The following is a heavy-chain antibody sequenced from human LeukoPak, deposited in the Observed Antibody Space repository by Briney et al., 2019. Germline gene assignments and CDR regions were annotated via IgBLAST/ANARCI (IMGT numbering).Heavy chain of an antibody. V-gene: IGHV1-69*01. J-gene: IGHJ4*02. CDR2: IIPIFGTA. CDR1: GGTFSSYA. CDR3: ASPGSGSYILRY. D-gene: IGHD3-10*01. Sequence: SVKVSCKASGGTFSSYAISWVRQAPGQGLEWMGGIIPIFGTANYAQKFQGRVTITADESTSTAYMELSSLRSEDTAVYYYASPGSGSYILRYWGQGTLVTVSS.